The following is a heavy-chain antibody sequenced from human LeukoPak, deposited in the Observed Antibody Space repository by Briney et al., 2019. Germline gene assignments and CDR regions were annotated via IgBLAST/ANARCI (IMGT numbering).Heavy chain of an antibody. J-gene: IGHJ4*02. Sequence: SETLSLTCTVSGGSISSSSYYWSWIRQPPGKGLEWIGEINHSGSTNYNPSLKSRVTISVDTSKNQFSLKLSSVTAADTAVYYCARPRYGSGSYYNGADYYFDYWGQGTLVTVSS. CDR3: ARPRYGSGSYYNGADYYFDY. CDR2: INHSGST. D-gene: IGHD3-10*01. CDR1: GGSISSSSYY. V-gene: IGHV4-39*07.